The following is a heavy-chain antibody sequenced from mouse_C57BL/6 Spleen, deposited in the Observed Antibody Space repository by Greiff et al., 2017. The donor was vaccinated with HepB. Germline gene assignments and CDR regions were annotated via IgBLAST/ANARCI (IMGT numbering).Heavy chain of an antibody. CDR2: IDPETGGT. V-gene: IGHV1-15*01. D-gene: IGHD1-1*01. CDR3: TRVGAHYYGSSYPLWYFDV. J-gene: IGHJ1*03. CDR1: GYTFTDYE. Sequence: VQLQQSGAELVRPGASVTLSCKASGYTFTDYEMHWVKQTPVHGLEWIGAIDPETGGTAYNQKFKGKAILTADKSSSTAYMELRSLTSEDSAVYYCTRVGAHYYGSSYPLWYFDVWGTGTTVTVSS.